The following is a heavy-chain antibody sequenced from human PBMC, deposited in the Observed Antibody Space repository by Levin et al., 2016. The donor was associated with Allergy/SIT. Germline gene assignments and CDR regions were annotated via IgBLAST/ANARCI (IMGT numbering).Heavy chain of an antibody. CDR2: IYHTGLT. CDR3: ARAGQWLETNWFDP. CDR1: GGSINGYY. J-gene: IGHJ5*02. V-gene: IGHV4-59*01. D-gene: IGHD6-19*01. Sequence: GSLRLSCNVSGGSINGYYWSWIRQPPGKGLEWIGHIYHTGLTDSNPSLQSRVIMSVDTSKNQVSLKLSSVTAADTAIYFCARAGQWLETNWFDPWGRGIQVTVSS.